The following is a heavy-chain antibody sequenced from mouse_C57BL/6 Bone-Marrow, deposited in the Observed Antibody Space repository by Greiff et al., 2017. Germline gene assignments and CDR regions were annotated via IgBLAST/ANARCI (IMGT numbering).Heavy chain of an antibody. CDR1: GFTFSDYG. CDR3: ARTVVAY. CDR2: ISSGSSTI. J-gene: IGHJ3*01. Sequence: EVQLVESGGGLVKPGGSLKLSCAASGFTFSDYGMHWVRQAPEKGLEWVAYISSGSSTIYYADTVKGRFTISRDNAKNTLFLQMTSLRSEDTAMYYCARTVVAYWGQGTLVTVSA. D-gene: IGHD1-1*01. V-gene: IGHV5-17*01.